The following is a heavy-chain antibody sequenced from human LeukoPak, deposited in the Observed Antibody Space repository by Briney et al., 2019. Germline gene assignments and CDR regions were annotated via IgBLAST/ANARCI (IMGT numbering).Heavy chain of an antibody. CDR2: ISYDGSNK. CDR1: GFTFSSYG. CDR3: AGGGRSSSGWPFDY. D-gene: IGHD6-19*01. V-gene: IGHV3-30*03. J-gene: IGHJ4*02. Sequence: GGSLRLSCAASGFTFSSYGMHWVRQAPGKGLEWVAVISYDGSNKYYADSVKGRFTISRDNSKNTLYLQMNSLRAEDTAVYYCAGGGRSSSGWPFDYWGQGTLVTVSS.